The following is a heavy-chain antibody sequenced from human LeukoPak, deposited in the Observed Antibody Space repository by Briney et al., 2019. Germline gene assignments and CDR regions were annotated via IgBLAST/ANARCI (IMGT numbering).Heavy chain of an antibody. V-gene: IGHV4-34*01. Sequence: SETLSLTCAVYGGSFSGYYWSWIRQPPGKGLEWIGEINHSGSTNYNPSLKSRVTISVDTSKNQFSLKLSSVTAADTAVYYCARATASIAAAGMEGDYFDYWGQGTLVTVSS. CDR3: ARATASIAAAGMEGDYFDY. D-gene: IGHD6-13*01. J-gene: IGHJ4*02. CDR2: INHSGST. CDR1: GGSFSGYY.